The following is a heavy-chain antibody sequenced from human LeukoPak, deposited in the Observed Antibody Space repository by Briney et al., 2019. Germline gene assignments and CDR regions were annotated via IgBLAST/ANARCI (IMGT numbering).Heavy chain of an antibody. Sequence: ASETLSLTCTVSGGSISSFHWSWIRQPPGKGLEWIGYIYYSGSTNYNPSLKSRVTISVDTSKNQFSLKLTSVTAADTAVYYCARFLLYYDSSTYPNWFDPWGQGTLVTVPS. J-gene: IGHJ5*02. CDR1: GGSISSFH. V-gene: IGHV4-59*08. CDR2: IYYSGST. CDR3: ARFLLYYDSSTYPNWFDP. D-gene: IGHD3-22*01.